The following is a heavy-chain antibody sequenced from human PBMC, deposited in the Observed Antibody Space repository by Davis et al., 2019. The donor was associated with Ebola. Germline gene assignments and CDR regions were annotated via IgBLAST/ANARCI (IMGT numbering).Heavy chain of an antibody. CDR1: GGSISSYY. CDR3: ARVLGSVYFYGIDV. J-gene: IGHJ6*04. D-gene: IGHD7-27*01. Sequence: SETLSLTCTVSGGSISSYYWSWIRQPPGKGLEWIGYIYYSGSTNYNPSLKSRVTISVDTSKNQFSLQLNSVTPEDTAVYYCARVLGSVYFYGIDVWGKGTTVTVSS. CDR2: IYYSGST. V-gene: IGHV4-59*12.